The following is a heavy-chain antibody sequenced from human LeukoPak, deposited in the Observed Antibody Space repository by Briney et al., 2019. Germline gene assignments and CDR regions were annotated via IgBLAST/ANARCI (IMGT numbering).Heavy chain of an antibody. CDR1: GFTFGSYA. V-gene: IGHV3-23*01. D-gene: IGHD3-22*01. CDR2: ISTSGGTT. Sequence: GGSLRLSCAASGFTFGSYAMSWVRQAPGKGLEWVSGISTSGGTTSYAESVKGRFTVSRDNPRNTLYMEMNSLRAEDTAVYYCAVMHRYYDGSGYWVQWGQGTLVTVSS. J-gene: IGHJ4*02. CDR3: AVMHRYYDGSGYWVQ.